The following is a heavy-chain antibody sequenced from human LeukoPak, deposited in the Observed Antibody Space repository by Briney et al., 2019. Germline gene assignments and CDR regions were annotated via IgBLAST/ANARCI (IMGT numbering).Heavy chain of an antibody. CDR1: EFSVGSNY. CDR2: IYSGGST. V-gene: IGHV3-66*01. D-gene: IGHD1-1*01. Sequence: PGGSLRLSCAASEFSVGSNYMTWVRQAPGKGLEWVSLIYSGGSTYYADSVKGRFTISRDNAKNSLYLQMNSLRAEDTAVYYCAREVQLERLGFGKEGSAFDYWGQGTLVTVSS. CDR3: AREVQLERLGFGKEGSAFDY. J-gene: IGHJ4*02.